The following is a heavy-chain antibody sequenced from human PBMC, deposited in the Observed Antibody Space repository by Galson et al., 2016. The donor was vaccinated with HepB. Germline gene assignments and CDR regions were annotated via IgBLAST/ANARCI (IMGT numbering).Heavy chain of an antibody. V-gene: IGHV5-51*01. J-gene: IGHJ2*01. CDR3: SSKSGSGGYWCFDV. D-gene: IGHD2-15*01. CDR2: IYPGDSET. CDR1: GYSFRNYA. Sequence: QSGAEVKKPGESLKISCQGSGYSFRNYAIAWVRQMPGKGLEWMGIIYPGDSETRYGPSFEGQVTISADKSTSTAYLQWNNLEASDTGTYYCSSKSGSGGYWCFDVWGRGTLITVSS.